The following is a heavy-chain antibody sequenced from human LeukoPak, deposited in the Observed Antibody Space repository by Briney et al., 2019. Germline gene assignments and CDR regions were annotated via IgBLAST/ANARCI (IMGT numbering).Heavy chain of an antibody. CDR2: FDVIDAKT. Sequence: GASVKVSCTVSGSSLTELSLYWVRQAPGKGLEWMGGFDVIDAKTFYAQKFQGRVTMTEDSSTDTAYMELSSLRSDDTAFYYCAAGRPYSVLDYWGQGTLLTVSS. J-gene: IGHJ4*02. CDR1: GSSLTELS. D-gene: IGHD5-18*01. CDR3: AAGRPYSVLDY. V-gene: IGHV1-24*01.